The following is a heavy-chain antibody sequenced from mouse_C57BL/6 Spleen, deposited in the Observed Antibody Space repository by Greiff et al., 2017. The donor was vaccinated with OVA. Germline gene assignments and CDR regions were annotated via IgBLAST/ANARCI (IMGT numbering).Heavy chain of an antibody. CDR1: GFTFSSYG. Sequence: EVNVVESGGDLVKPGGSLKLSCAASGFTFSSYGMSWVRQTPDKRLEWVATISSGGSYTYYPDSVKGRFTISRDNAKNTLYLQMSSLKSEDTAMYYCARQGEAWFAYWGQGTLVTVSA. J-gene: IGHJ3*01. V-gene: IGHV5-6*01. CDR3: ARQGEAWFAY. CDR2: ISSGGSYT.